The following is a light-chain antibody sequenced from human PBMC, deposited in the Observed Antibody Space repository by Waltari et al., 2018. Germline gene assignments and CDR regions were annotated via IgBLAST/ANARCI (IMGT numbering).Light chain of an antibody. J-gene: IGLJ2*01. Sequence: QSALTQPPSASGSPGQSVTISCTGTISDVGAYDYVSLSQHHPDKAPKLIICEANKWSSGVPDRVSGSESRNTASLTVSELQAEDEADYYSSSYAGTDNFVVFGGGTKLTVL. V-gene: IGLV2-8*01. CDR2: EAN. CDR1: ISDVGAYDY. CDR3: SSYAGTDNFVV.